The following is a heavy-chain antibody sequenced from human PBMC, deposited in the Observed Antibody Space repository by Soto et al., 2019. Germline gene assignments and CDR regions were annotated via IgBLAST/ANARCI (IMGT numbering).Heavy chain of an antibody. D-gene: IGHD6-19*01. Sequence: ASVKVSCKASGYTFTSYAMHWVRQAPGQRLEWMGWINAGNGNTKYSQKFQGRVTITRDTSASTAYMELSSLRSEDTAVYYCARAGGYSSGWVAFDIWGQGTMVTVSS. CDR1: GYTFTSYA. CDR2: INAGNGNT. V-gene: IGHV1-3*01. CDR3: ARAGGYSSGWVAFDI. J-gene: IGHJ3*02.